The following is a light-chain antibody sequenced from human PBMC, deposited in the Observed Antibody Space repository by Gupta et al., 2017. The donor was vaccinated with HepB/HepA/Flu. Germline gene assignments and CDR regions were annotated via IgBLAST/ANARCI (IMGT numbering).Light chain of an antibody. V-gene: IGKV3-11*01. J-gene: IGKJ2*04. CDR2: DAS. CDR3: QQRSNWPPGCS. Sequence: EIVLTQSPATLSLSPGERATLSCRASQSVSSYLAWYQQKPGQAPRLLIYDASNRATGIPARFRGSGSGTDFTLTISSLEPEDFAVYYCQQRSNWPPGCSFGQGTKLEIK. CDR1: QSVSSY.